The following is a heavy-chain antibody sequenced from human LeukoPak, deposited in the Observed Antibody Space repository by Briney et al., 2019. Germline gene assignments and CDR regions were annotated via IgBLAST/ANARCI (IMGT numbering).Heavy chain of an antibody. D-gene: IGHD6-19*01. CDR2: ISSSSSYI. J-gene: IGHJ4*02. V-gene: IGHV3-21*01. CDR3: ARDRERSSGSFDY. CDR1: GFTFSSYS. Sequence: GGSLRLSCAASGFTFSSYSMNWVRQAPGKGLEWVSSISSSSSYIYYADSVKGRFTISRDNAKNSLYLQMNSLRAEDTAVYYCARDRERSSGSFDYWGQGTLVTVSS.